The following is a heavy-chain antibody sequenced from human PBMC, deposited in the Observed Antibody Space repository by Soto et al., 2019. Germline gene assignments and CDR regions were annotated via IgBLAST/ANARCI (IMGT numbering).Heavy chain of an antibody. CDR3: GKRSGWNRPFDY. CDR2: INHSGST. Sequence: QVQLQQWGAGLLKPSETLSLTCAVYGGSFSGYYWSWIRQPPGKGLEWIGEINHSGSTNYNPSLNSRVTISVDTSKNQFSLKLSSVTAADSAVYYCGKRSGWNRPFDYWGQGTLVTVSS. CDR1: GGSFSGYY. J-gene: IGHJ4*02. D-gene: IGHD6-19*01. V-gene: IGHV4-34*01.